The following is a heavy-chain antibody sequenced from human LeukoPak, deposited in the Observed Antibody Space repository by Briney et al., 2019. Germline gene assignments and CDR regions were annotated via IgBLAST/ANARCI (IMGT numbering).Heavy chain of an antibody. CDR3: ASRPRSFWSGARLSN. J-gene: IGHJ4*02. V-gene: IGHV4-34*01. Sequence: SETLSLACAVYGGSFSGYYWSWIRQPPGKGLEWIGEINHSGSTNYNPSLKSRVTISVDTSKNQFSLKLSSVTAADTAVYYCASRPRSFWSGARLSNWGQGTLVTVSS. CDR2: INHSGST. CDR1: GGSFSGYY. D-gene: IGHD3-3*01.